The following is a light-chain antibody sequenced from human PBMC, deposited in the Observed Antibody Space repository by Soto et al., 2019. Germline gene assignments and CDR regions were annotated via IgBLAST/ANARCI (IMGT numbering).Light chain of an antibody. Sequence: QSALTQTPSASGSPGQSVTISCTGTSSDVGGYNYVSWYQQHPGKAPKLIIYEVSERPSGVPDRFSGSKSGNTASLTVSGLQAEDEADYYCSSYAGSNNVVFGGGTKVTVL. CDR2: EVS. J-gene: IGLJ3*02. CDR3: SSYAGSNNVV. V-gene: IGLV2-8*01. CDR1: SSDVGGYNY.